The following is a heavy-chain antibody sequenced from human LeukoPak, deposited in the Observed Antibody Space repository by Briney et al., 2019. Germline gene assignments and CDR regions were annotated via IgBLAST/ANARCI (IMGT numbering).Heavy chain of an antibody. Sequence: GASVKVSCKASGNTFISYALSWVRQAPGQGLEWMGGIIPIFGTANYAQKFQGRVTITTDESTSTAYMELSSLRSEDTAVYYCASKYCSSTSCHYYYYYMDVWGKGTTVTVSS. J-gene: IGHJ6*03. CDR1: GNTFISYA. V-gene: IGHV1-69*05. CDR2: IIPIFGTA. CDR3: ASKYCSSTSCHYYYYYMDV. D-gene: IGHD2-2*01.